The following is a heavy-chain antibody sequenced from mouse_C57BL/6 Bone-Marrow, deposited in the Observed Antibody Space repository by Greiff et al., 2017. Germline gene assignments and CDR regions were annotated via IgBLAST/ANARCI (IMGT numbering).Heavy chain of an antibody. D-gene: IGHD6-1*01. Sequence: QVQLQQPGAELVRPGTSVKLSCKASGYTFTSYWMHWVKQRPGQGLEWIGVIDPSDSYTNYNQKFKGKATLTVDTSSSTAYMQLSSLTSEDSAVYYCARERNDWGQGTTLTVSS. CDR2: IDPSDSYT. CDR3: ARERND. V-gene: IGHV1-59*01. CDR1: GYTFTSYW. J-gene: IGHJ2*01.